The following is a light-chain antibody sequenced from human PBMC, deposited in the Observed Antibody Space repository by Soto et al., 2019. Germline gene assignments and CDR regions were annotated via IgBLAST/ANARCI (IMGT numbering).Light chain of an antibody. Sequence: DIPMTQSPSTLSASVGDRVTITCRASQSAGTWLAWYQQIPGKAPTLLIYDASKLQTGVPFRFSGSGSGTEFTLTISSLQPDDFATYYCQTYNTYPWTFGQGTKVELK. CDR2: DAS. V-gene: IGKV1-5*01. CDR3: QTYNTYPWT. CDR1: QSAGTW. J-gene: IGKJ1*01.